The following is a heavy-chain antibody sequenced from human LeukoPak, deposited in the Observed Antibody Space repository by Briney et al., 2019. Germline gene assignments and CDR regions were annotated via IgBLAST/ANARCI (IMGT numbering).Heavy chain of an antibody. V-gene: IGHV3-30*03. J-gene: IGHJ3*02. CDR2: IASNGGSE. CDR1: GFTFTTYG. D-gene: IGHD2-15*01. Sequence: GGSLRLPCAASGFTFTTYGLHWVRQAPGKGLEWVAAIASNGGSEYYADSVKGRFTISRDNSKNTLFLQMNSLRPDDTAVYYCARKYCSGGSCYDAFDIWGQGTMVTVSS. CDR3: ARKYCSGGSCYDAFDI.